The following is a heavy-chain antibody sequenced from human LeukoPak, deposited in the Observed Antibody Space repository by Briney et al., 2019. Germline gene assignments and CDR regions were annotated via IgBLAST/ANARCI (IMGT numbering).Heavy chain of an antibody. CDR1: GGTFSSYA. CDR3: ARDLNYYDSSGYYFDY. V-gene: IGHV1-69*13. Sequence: EASVKVSCKASGGTFSSYAISWVRQAPGQGLEWMGGIIPIFGTANYAQKFQSRVTITADESTSTAYMELSSLRSEDTAVYYCARDLNYYDSSGYYFDYWGQGTLVTVSS. D-gene: IGHD3-22*01. J-gene: IGHJ4*02. CDR2: IIPIFGTA.